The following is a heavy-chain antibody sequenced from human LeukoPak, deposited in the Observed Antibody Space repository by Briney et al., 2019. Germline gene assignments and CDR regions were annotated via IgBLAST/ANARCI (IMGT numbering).Heavy chain of an antibody. CDR3: ARGAARGQYNWFDP. D-gene: IGHD6-6*01. CDR2: INTNTGNP. V-gene: IGHV7-4-1*02. CDR1: GYTFTSYA. J-gene: IGHJ5*02. Sequence: ASVKVSCKASGYTFTSYAMNWVRQAPGQGLEWMGWINTNTGNPTYAQGFTGRFVFSLDTSVGTAYLQISSLKAEDTAVYYCARGAARGQYNWFDPWGQGTLVTVSS.